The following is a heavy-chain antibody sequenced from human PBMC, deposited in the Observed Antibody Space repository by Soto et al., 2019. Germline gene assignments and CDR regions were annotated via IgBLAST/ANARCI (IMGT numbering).Heavy chain of an antibody. D-gene: IGHD1-26*01. V-gene: IGHV1-8*01. Sequence: QAQLVPSGAEVKKPGASVKVSCKASGYTFTGYDINWVRQATGQGLEWMGWMNPNSGNTGYAQNFQGRGTMTRDNSITTAYMELTSLRDDDSAVYYCAGEKVGTTGIDFWGQGTLVTVSS. CDR3: AGEKVGTTGIDF. J-gene: IGHJ4*02. CDR1: GYTFTGYD. CDR2: MNPNSGNT.